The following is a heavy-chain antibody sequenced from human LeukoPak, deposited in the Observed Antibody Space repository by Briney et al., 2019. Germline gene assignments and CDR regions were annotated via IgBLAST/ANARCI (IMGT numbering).Heavy chain of an antibody. J-gene: IGHJ4*02. V-gene: IGHV1-2*02. CDR2: INPNSGGT. CDR1: GYTFTGYY. D-gene: IGHD2-2*01. CDR3: ARDTPHYCSSTSCPFDY. Sequence: ASVKVSCEASGYTFTGYYMHWVRQAPGQGLEWMGWINPNSGGTNYAQKFQGRVTMTRDTSISTAYMELSRLRSDDTAVYYCARDTPHYCSSTSCPFDYWGQGTLVTVSS.